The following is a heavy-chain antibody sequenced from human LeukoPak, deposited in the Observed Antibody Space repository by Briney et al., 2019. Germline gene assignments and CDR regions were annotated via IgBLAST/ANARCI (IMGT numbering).Heavy chain of an antibody. J-gene: IGHJ4*02. V-gene: IGHV3-23*01. CDR1: GFTFSTYA. CDR3: AKGLMMTFGGVIAFDS. Sequence: PGGSLRLSCAASGFTFSTYAMSWVRQAPGKGLEWVSAISGSGGTTYYADSVKGRFTISRDNSKNTLFLQMNSLRADDTAVYYCAKGLMMTFGGVIAFDSWGQGALITVSS. D-gene: IGHD3-16*02. CDR2: ISGSGGTT.